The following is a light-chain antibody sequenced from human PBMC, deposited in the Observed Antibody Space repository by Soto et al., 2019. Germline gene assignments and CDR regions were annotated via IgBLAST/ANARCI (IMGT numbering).Light chain of an antibody. V-gene: IGKV3-20*01. CDR1: RSVSSRY. Sequence: EIVLTQSPGTLSLSPGERATLSCRASRSVSSRYLAWYQQNPGQAPRLLIYGSSSRATVIPDRFSGSGSGTDFTLTISRLEPEDFAVYHCHQYGYSPNTFGQGTKLEIK. CDR2: GSS. J-gene: IGKJ2*01. CDR3: HQYGYSPNT.